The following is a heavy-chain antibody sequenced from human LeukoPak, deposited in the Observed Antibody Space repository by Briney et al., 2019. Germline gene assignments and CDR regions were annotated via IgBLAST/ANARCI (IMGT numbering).Heavy chain of an antibody. V-gene: IGHV7-4-1*02. CDR1: GYTFTSYA. D-gene: IGHD3-10*01. CDR2: INTNTGNP. Sequence: ASVKVSCKASGYTFTSYAMNWVRQAPGQGLEWMGWINTNTGNPTYAQGFTGRFVFSLDTSVSTAYLQISSLKAEDTAVYYCARGAITMVRGVIPSLYYWGQGTLVTVSS. CDR3: ARGAITMVRGVIPSLYY. J-gene: IGHJ4*02.